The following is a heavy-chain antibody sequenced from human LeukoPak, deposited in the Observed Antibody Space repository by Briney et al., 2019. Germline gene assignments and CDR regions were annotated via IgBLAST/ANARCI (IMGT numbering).Heavy chain of an antibody. CDR2: ISAYNGNT. CDR1: GYTFTSYG. D-gene: IGHD6-13*01. Sequence: ASVKVSCKASGYTFTSYGISWVRQALGQGLEWMGWISAYNGNTNYAQKLQGRVTMTTDTSTSTAYMELRSLRSDDTAVYYCARDRPPSSSWYENHYYGMDVWGQGTTVTVSS. V-gene: IGHV1-18*01. J-gene: IGHJ6*02. CDR3: ARDRPPSSSWYENHYYGMDV.